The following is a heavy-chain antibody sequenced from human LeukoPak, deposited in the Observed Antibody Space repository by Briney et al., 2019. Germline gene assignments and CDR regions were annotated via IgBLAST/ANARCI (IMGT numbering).Heavy chain of an antibody. CDR2: VNSSGGRT. CDR3: AKVGYSSSWYVFVH. V-gene: IGHV3-23*01. D-gene: IGHD6-13*01. CDR1: GFTFSSYT. J-gene: IGHJ4*02. Sequence: GGSLRLSCAASGFTFSSYTMSWVRQAPGKGLEWVSAVNSSGGRTYYADPLKGRFTISRDNSKNMLYLQMNGLRAEDTAVYYCAKVGYSSSWYVFVHWGQGTLVTVSS.